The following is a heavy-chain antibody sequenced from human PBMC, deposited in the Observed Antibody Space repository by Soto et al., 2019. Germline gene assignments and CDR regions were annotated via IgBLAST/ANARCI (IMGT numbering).Heavy chain of an antibody. J-gene: IGHJ4*02. CDR3: ARLPIVVVTATPTVDY. CDR1: GGSISSSSYY. V-gene: IGHV4-39*01. Sequence: QLQLQESGPGLVKPSETLSLTCTVSGGSISSSSYYWGWIRQPPGKGLEWIGSIYYSGSTYYNPSLKRRVTISVDTSKNQFSLKLSSVTAADTAVYYCARLPIVVVTATPTVDYWGQGTLVTVSS. CDR2: IYYSGST. D-gene: IGHD2-21*02.